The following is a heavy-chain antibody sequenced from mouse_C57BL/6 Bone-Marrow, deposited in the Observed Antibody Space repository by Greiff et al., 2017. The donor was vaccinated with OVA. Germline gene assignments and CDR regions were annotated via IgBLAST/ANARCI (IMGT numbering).Heavy chain of an antibody. CDR2: IDTNSGGT. CDR1: GYTFTSYW. J-gene: IGHJ2*01. D-gene: IGHD1-1*01. CDR3: ARSPITTVVPDY. Sequence: VQLQQPGAELVKPGASVKLSCKASGYTFTSYWMHWVKQRPGRGLAWIGRIDTNSGGTKYNEKFKSKATMTVDKPSSTAYMQLSSLTSEDSAVYYCARSPITTVVPDYWGQGTTLTVSS. V-gene: IGHV1-72*01.